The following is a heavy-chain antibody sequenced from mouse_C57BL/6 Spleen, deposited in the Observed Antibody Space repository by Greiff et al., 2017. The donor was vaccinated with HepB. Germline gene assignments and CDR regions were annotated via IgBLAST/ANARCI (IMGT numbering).Heavy chain of an antibody. D-gene: IGHD2-5*01. CDR1: GYTFTSYG. Sequence: VQLQQSGAELARPGASVKLSCKASGYTFTSYGISWVKQRTGQGLEWIGEIYPRSGNTYYNEKFKGKATLTADKSSSTAYMALRSLTSEDSAVYFCAPFYYSNYWFAYWGQGTLVTVSA. CDR2: IYPRSGNT. V-gene: IGHV1-81*01. CDR3: APFYYSNYWFAY. J-gene: IGHJ3*01.